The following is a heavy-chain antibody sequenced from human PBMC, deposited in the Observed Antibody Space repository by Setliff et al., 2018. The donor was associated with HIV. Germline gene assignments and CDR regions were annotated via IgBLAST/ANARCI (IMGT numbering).Heavy chain of an antibody. Sequence: GGSLRLSCAASGFTFSTYHMSWVRQAPGKGLEWVAKIKQDGGEKNDVDSVKGRITISRDNAKNSVYLQMNSLRAEDTAVYYCARETIWSGHSYFDYWGQGTLVTVSS. CDR2: IKQDGGEK. V-gene: IGHV3-7*03. D-gene: IGHD3-3*01. CDR3: ARETIWSGHSYFDY. CDR1: GFTFSTYH. J-gene: IGHJ4*02.